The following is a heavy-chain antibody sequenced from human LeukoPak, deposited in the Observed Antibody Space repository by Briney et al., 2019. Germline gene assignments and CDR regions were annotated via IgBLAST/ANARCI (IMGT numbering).Heavy chain of an antibody. CDR1: GFTVGIKY. V-gene: IGHV3-66*01. Sequence: GGSLRLSCAASGFTVGIKYMSWVRQAPGKGLEWVSLIYSGGNTYYADSVRGRFTITRDNSKNTLYLQMNSLRAEDTAVYYCASFIQASSYYYYGMDVWGQGTTVTVSS. J-gene: IGHJ6*02. CDR2: IYSGGNT. D-gene: IGHD6-13*01. CDR3: ASFIQASSYYYYGMDV.